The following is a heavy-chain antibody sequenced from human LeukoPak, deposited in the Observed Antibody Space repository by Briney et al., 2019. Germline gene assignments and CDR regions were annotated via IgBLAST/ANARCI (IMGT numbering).Heavy chain of an antibody. CDR1: GGSFSGYY. J-gene: IGHJ6*03. CDR2: INHSGST. CDR3: ARGRGNYGSGSYYYYYYYMDV. V-gene: IGHV4-34*01. Sequence: PSETLSLTCAVYGGSFSGYYWSWIRQPPGKGLEWIGEINHSGSTNYNPSLKSRVTISVDTSKNQFSLKLSSATAADTAVYYCARGRGNYGSGSYYYYYYYMDVWGKGTTVTVSS. D-gene: IGHD3-10*01.